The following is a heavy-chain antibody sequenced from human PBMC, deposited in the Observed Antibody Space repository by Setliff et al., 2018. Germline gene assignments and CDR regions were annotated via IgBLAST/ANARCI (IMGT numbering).Heavy chain of an antibody. D-gene: IGHD3-22*01. CDR2: ISGSGDST. Sequence: GGSLRLSCAASGFTFTHYSMNWVRQTPGKGLEWVSTISGSGDSTYYADSVRGRFTISRDNSKNSLYLQMNSLGAEDTAVYYCARESYYYDSSGYSMGAFDIWGQGTMVTVS. CDR1: GFTFTHYS. V-gene: IGHV3-23*01. CDR3: ARESYYYDSSGYSMGAFDI. J-gene: IGHJ3*02.